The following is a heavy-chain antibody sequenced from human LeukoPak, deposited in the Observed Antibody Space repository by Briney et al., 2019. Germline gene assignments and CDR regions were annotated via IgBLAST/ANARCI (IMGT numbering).Heavy chain of an antibody. Sequence: PGGSLRLSCAASGFTFSSYAMSWVRQAPGKGLEWVSAISGSGGSTYYADSVKGRFTISRDNSKNTMYLQMNSLRAEDTAVYYCAKDYLLATGTTAFDYWGQGTLVTVSS. CDR1: GFTFSSYA. V-gene: IGHV3-23*01. CDR2: ISGSGGST. D-gene: IGHD1-1*01. CDR3: AKDYLLATGTTAFDY. J-gene: IGHJ4*02.